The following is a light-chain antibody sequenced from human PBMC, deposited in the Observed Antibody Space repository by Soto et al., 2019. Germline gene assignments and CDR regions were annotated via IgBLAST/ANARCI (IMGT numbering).Light chain of an antibody. V-gene: IGKV3-11*01. Sequence: EIVLTQSPATLSLSPGERATLSCRASQSVGDYLGWYQQKPGQAPRLLIYDASQSATGVPARFSASGSGTDFTRTISSLEPEDFAIYYCQQREDWPRAFGGGTKVEFK. J-gene: IGKJ4*01. CDR3: QQREDWPRA. CDR1: QSVGDY. CDR2: DAS.